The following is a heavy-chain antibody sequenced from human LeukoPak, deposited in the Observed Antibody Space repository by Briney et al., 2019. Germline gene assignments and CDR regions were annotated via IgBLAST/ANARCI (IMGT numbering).Heavy chain of an antibody. D-gene: IGHD1-1*01. J-gene: IGHJ4*02. CDR2: IRYDGSNT. CDR1: GFTFNNYG. V-gene: IGHV3-30*02. Sequence: GGSLRLSCAASGFTFNNYGMHWVRQAPGKGLEWLAFIRYDGSNTYYADSVKGRFTVSRDDSKNTLYLQMNSLRGDDTAVYYCAKDGTSHYYIYYWGQGTLVTVSS. CDR3: AKDGTSHYYIYY.